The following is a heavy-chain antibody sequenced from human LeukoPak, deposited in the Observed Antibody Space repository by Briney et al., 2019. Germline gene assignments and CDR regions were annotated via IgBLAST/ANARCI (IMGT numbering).Heavy chain of an antibody. V-gene: IGHV1-2*02. D-gene: IGHD3-9*01. Sequence: ASVKVSCKASGYTFTDYYIHWVRQAPGQGLERMGWINSNSGETRLAQKFQGRVTMTRDTSISTAYMEFYSLRSDDTAVYLCARDPILVTGLAFDYWGPGTLVTVSS. CDR3: ARDPILVTGLAFDY. J-gene: IGHJ4*02. CDR1: GYTFTDYY. CDR2: INSNSGET.